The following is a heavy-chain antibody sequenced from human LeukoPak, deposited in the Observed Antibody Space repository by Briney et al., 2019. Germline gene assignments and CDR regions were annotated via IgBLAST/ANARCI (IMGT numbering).Heavy chain of an antibody. V-gene: IGHV4-39*01. CDR1: GGSISSSISY. Sequence: NPLGTLSLTCAVSGGSISSSISYWAWIRQPPGKWLEWIATIHYSGTTYSHPSLKSRVTISVAPSKTQFTLQVISVTAAAAAVYYCVRYYAGDYQGSRFFDYWGQGTLVTVSS. CDR2: IHYSGTT. D-gene: IGHD4-17*01. CDR3: VRYYAGDYQGSRFFDY. J-gene: IGHJ4*02.